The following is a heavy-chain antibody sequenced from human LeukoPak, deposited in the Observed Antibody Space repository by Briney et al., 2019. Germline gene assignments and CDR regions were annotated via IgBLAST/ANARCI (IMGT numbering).Heavy chain of an antibody. D-gene: IGHD2-8*01. CDR3: ARHGLISVSFFYYGVDV. J-gene: IGHJ6*02. V-gene: IGHV4-59*08. Sequence: SETLSLTCTVSGGSISSYYWSWIRQPPGKGLEWIAYIYYSGATNYNPSLKSRVTISLDASRNQVSLRLSSVTAADTAVYFCARHGLISVSFFYYGVDVWGQGTTVTVSS. CDR2: IYYSGAT. CDR1: GGSISSYY.